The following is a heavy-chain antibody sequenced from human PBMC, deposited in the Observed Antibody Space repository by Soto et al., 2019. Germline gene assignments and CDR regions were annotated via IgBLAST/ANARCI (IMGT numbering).Heavy chain of an antibody. J-gene: IGHJ4*02. D-gene: IGHD3-10*01. CDR2: IYHSGST. CDR3: ARAMVRRVIILDY. V-gene: IGHV4-4*02. CDR1: GGSISSSNW. Sequence: SETLSLTCAVSGGSISSSNWWSWVRQPPGKGLEWIGEIYHSGSTNYNPSLKSRVTVSVDKSKNQFSLKLSSVTAADTAVYYCARAMVRRVIILDYWGQGSLVTVSA.